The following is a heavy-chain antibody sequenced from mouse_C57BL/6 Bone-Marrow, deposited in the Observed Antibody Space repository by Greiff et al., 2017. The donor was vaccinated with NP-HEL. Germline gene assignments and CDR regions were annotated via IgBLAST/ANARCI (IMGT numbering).Heavy chain of an antibody. CDR3: TREKVNWDHYFDY. CDR2: IYPGNSDT. D-gene: IGHD4-1*02. V-gene: IGHV1-5*01. Sequence: EVQLQESGTVLARPGASVKMSCKTSGYTFTSYWMHWVKQRPGQGLEWIRAIYPGNSDTSYNQKFKGKAKLTAVTSASTAYMELSSLTNEDSAVYYCTREKVNWDHYFDYWGQGTTLTVSS. CDR1: GYTFTSYW. J-gene: IGHJ2*01.